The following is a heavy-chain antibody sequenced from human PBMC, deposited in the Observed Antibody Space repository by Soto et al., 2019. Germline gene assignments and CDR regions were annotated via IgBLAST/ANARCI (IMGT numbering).Heavy chain of an antibody. J-gene: IGHJ6*02. V-gene: IGHV3-11*01. CDR3: ARVGQDYYYGMDV. CDR2: ISSTTGNI. CDR1: GFTFSDYY. Sequence: GGSLRLSCAASGFTFSDYYMTWIRQAPGKGLEWVSYISSTTGNIYYADSVKGRFTISRDNAKDLLYLQMNSLRAEDTAVYYCARVGQDYYYGMDVWGQGTTVTSP.